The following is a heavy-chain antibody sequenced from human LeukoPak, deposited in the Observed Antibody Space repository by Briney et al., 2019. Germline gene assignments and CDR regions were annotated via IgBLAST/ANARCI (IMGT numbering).Heavy chain of an antibody. D-gene: IGHD3-22*01. Sequence: GGSLRLSCAASGFTFSSYGMSWVRQAPGKGLEWVSGISGNSGTTYYADSVKGRFTISRDNSKNTLYLQMNSLRAEDTAVYYCAKSFYYAFEYWGQGTLVTVSS. CDR2: ISGNSGTT. J-gene: IGHJ4*02. V-gene: IGHV3-23*01. CDR1: GFTFSSYG. CDR3: AKSFYYAFEY.